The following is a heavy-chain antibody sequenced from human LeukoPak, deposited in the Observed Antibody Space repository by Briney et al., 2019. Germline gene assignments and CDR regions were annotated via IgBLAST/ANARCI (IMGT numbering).Heavy chain of an antibody. V-gene: IGHV1-18*01. J-gene: IGHJ6*03. CDR2: ISAYNGDT. Sequence: ASVKVSCKASGYTFTSYGISWVRQAPGQGLEWMGWISAYNGDTNHAQKLQGRVTMTTDTSTSTAYMELRSLRSDDTAVYYCSXXXXXXXXXXXCYSGQDYYYYMDVWGKGTTVTISS. CDR3: SXXXXXXXXXXXCYSGQDYYYYMDV. CDR1: GYTFTSYG. D-gene: IGHD2-15*01.